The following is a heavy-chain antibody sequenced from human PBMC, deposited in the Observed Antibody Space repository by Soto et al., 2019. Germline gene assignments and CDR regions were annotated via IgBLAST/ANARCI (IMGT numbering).Heavy chain of an antibody. Sequence: VGSLRLSCAASGFTFSSYAMHWVRQAPGKGLEWVAVISYDGSNKYYADSVKGRFTISRDNSKNTLYLQMNSLRAEDTAVYYCASGYSYGYALDYWGQGTLVTVSS. CDR2: ISYDGSNK. D-gene: IGHD5-18*01. V-gene: IGHV3-30-3*01. CDR3: ASGYSYGYALDY. J-gene: IGHJ4*02. CDR1: GFTFSSYA.